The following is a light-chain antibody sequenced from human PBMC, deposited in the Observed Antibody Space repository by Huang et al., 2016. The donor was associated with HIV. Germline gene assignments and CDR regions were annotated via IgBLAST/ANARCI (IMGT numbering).Light chain of an antibody. Sequence: IQLTQSPSSLSASIGDRVNITCRASHDISDYLAGYQQKPGKAPKVLIYGASTLQTGVPSRFSGSGSGTDFTLTISSLQPEDLATYYCQQLNSYPLTFGAGTKVEIK. CDR2: GAS. CDR1: HDISDY. V-gene: IGKV1-9*01. J-gene: IGKJ4*01. CDR3: QQLNSYPLT.